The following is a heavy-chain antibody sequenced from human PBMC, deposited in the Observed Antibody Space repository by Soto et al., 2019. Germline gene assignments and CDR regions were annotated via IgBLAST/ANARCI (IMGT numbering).Heavy chain of an antibody. Sequence: ASVKGACKTSGYTFTRDAMHWVRQAPGQRLEWMGWINAGNGNTKYSQKFQGRVTITRDTSASTAYMELSSLRSEDTAVYYCARDQWELLRGYYYYGMDVWGQGTTVTVSS. V-gene: IGHV1-3*01. CDR2: INAGNGNT. D-gene: IGHD1-26*01. CDR3: ARDQWELLRGYYYYGMDV. J-gene: IGHJ6*02. CDR1: GYTFTRDA.